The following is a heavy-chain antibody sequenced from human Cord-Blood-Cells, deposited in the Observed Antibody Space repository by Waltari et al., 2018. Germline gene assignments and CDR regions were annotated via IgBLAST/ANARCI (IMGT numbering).Heavy chain of an antibody. CDR1: GGSFSGYY. J-gene: IGHJ2*01. Sequence: QVQLQQWGAGLLKPSGTLSLTCAVYGGSFSGYYWSWIRQPPGQGLEWIAAINHSGSTNYNQSLKSRVTISVDTSKNHFSLKLSSVTAADTAVYYCARGRWDIVVVVAALWYFDLWGRGTLVTVSS. CDR3: ARGRWDIVVVVAALWYFDL. CDR2: INHSGST. D-gene: IGHD2-15*01. V-gene: IGHV4-34*01.